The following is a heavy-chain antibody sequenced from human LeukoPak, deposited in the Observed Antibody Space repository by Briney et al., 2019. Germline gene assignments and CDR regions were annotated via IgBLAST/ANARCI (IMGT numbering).Heavy chain of an antibody. J-gene: IGHJ6*03. D-gene: IGHD5-18*01. CDR2: MNPNSGNT. CDR1: RYTFTSYD. Sequence: ASVKVSCKASRYTFTSYDINWVRQATGQGLEWMGWMNPNSGNTGYAQKFQGRVTITRNTSISTAYMELSSLRSEDTAVYYCARADTAMATTYYYYYMDVWGKGTTVTVSS. CDR3: ARADTAMATTYYYYYMDV. V-gene: IGHV1-8*03.